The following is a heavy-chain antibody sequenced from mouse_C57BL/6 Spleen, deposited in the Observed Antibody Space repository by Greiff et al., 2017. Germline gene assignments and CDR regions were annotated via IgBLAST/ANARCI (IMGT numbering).Heavy chain of an antibody. CDR2: IHPNSGST. CDR3: APIYYEYDYAMDY. J-gene: IGHJ4*01. CDR1: GYTFTSYW. V-gene: IGHV1-64*01. D-gene: IGHD2-4*01. Sequence: QVQLQQPGAELVKPGASVKLSCKASGYTFTSYWMHWVKQRPGQGLEWIGMIHPNSGSTNYNEKFKSKATLTVDKSSSTAYMQLRSLTSEDSAVYYCAPIYYEYDYAMDYWGQGTSVTVSS.